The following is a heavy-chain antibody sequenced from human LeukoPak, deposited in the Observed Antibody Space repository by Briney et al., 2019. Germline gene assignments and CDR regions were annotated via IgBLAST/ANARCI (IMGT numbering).Heavy chain of an antibody. CDR3: ASSSRWLQAFDY. D-gene: IGHD5-24*01. CDR1: GGTFSSYA. V-gene: IGHV1-69*13. Sequence: GASVKVSCKASGGTFSSYAISWVRQAPGQGLEWMGGIIPIFGTANYAQKFQGRVTITADESTSTAYMELSSLRSEDTAVYYCASSSRWLQAFDYWGQGTLVTVS. CDR2: IIPIFGTA. J-gene: IGHJ4*02.